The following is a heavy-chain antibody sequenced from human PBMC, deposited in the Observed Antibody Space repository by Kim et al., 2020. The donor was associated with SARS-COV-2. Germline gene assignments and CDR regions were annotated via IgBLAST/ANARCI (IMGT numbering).Heavy chain of an antibody. Sequence: SETLSLTCTVSGGSISSYYWSWIRQPAGKGLEWIGRIYTSGSTNYNPSLKSRVTMSVDTSKNQFSLKLSSVTAADTAVYYCARDKYDGSGSYYAPGRTRNWFDPWGQGTLVTVSS. D-gene: IGHD3-10*01. CDR1: GGSISSYY. CDR2: IYTSGST. V-gene: IGHV4-4*07. CDR3: ARDKYDGSGSYYAPGRTRNWFDP. J-gene: IGHJ5*02.